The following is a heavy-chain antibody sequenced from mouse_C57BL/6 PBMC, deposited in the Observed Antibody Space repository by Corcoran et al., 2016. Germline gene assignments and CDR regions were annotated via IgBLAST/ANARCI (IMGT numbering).Heavy chain of an antibody. J-gene: IGHJ1*03. CDR1: GYTFTDYY. CDR3: ARCRNYYGSSHWYFDV. D-gene: IGHD1-1*01. V-gene: IGHV1-76*01. Sequence: QVQLKQSGAELVRPGASVKLSCKASGYTFTDYYINGVKQRPGQGLEWIARIYPGSGNTYYNEKFKGKATLTAEKSSSTAYMQLSSLTSEDSAVYFCARCRNYYGSSHWYFDVWGTGTTVTVSS. CDR2: IYPGSGNT.